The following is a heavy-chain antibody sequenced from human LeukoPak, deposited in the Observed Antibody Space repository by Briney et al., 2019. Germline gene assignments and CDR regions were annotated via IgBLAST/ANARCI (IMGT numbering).Heavy chain of an antibody. CDR1: GYSISSGYY. CDR3: ARHLRYCSSTSCYSVWFDP. CDR2: IYHSGST. Sequence: SETLSLTCAVSGYSISSGYYWGWIRQPPGKGLEWIGSIYHSGSTYYNPSPKSRVTITVDTSTNQFSLKLSSVTAADTAVYYCARHLRYCSSTSCYSVWFDPWGQGTLVTVSS. J-gene: IGHJ5*02. D-gene: IGHD2-2*02. V-gene: IGHV4-38-2*01.